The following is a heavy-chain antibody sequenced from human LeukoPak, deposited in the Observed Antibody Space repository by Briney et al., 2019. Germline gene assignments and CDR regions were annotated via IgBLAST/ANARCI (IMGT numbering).Heavy chain of an antibody. CDR1: GFTFSSYA. CDR3: AKDFRSDSYGPLFFDY. CDR2: ISGSGGST. Sequence: PGGSLRLSCAASGFTFSSYAMSWVRQAPGKGLEWVSAISGSGGSTYYADSVKGRFTISRDNSKNTLYLQMNSLRAEDTAVYYCAKDFRSDSYGPLFFDYWGQGTLVTVSS. V-gene: IGHV3-23*01. J-gene: IGHJ4*02. D-gene: IGHD5-18*01.